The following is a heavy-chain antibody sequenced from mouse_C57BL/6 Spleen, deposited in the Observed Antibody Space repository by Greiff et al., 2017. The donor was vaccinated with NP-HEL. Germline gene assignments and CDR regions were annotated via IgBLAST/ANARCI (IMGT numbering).Heavy chain of an antibody. D-gene: IGHD1-1*02. CDR1: GYTFTSYT. J-gene: IGHJ4*01. Sequence: QVQLQQSGAELARPGASVKMSCKASGYTFTSYTMHWVKQRPGQGLEWIGYINPSSGYTKYNQKFKDKATLTADKSSSTAYMQLSSLTSEDSAVYYCARYRGSWAMDYWGQGTSVTVSS. V-gene: IGHV1-4*01. CDR2: INPSSGYT. CDR3: ARYRGSWAMDY.